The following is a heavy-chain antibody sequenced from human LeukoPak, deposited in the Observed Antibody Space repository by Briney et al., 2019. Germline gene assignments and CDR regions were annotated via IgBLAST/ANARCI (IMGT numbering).Heavy chain of an antibody. CDR1: GFTFSSNA. V-gene: IGHV3-23*01. CDR2: ISGSGGST. Sequence: GGSLRLSCAASGFTFSSNAMSWVRQAPGKGLEWVSAISGSGGSTYYADSVKGRFTISRDNAKNSLYLQMNSLRAEDTAVYYCARDFFPWVYYFDYWGQGTLVPVSS. D-gene: IGHD2-8*01. J-gene: IGHJ4*02. CDR3: ARDFFPWVYYFDY.